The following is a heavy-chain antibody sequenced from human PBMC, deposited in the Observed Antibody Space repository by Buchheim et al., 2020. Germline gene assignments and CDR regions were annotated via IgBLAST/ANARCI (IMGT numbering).Heavy chain of an antibody. V-gene: IGHV3-30-3*01. J-gene: IGHJ6*02. CDR2: ISYDGSNK. CDR1: GFTFSSYA. CDR3: ARRDSSRGMDV. Sequence: QVQLVESGGGVVQPGRSLRLSCAASGFTFSSYAMHWVRQAPGKGLEWVAVISYDGSNKYYADSVKGRFTISRDNSKNTLYLQMNSLRDEDTAVYYCARRDSSRGMDVWGQGTT. D-gene: IGHD3-22*01.